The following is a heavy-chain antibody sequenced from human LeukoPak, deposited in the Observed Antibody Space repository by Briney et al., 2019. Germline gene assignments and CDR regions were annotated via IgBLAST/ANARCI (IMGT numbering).Heavy chain of an antibody. CDR1: GGSISSSSYY. CDR2: IYYSGST. J-gene: IGHJ6*03. D-gene: IGHD5-12*01. V-gene: IGHV4-39*02. Sequence: PSETLSLTCTVSGGSISSSSYYWGWIRQPPGTGLEWIGSIYYSGSTYYNPSLKSRVTISVDTSKNQFSLKLSSVTAADTAVYYCARDRAAAVWWLRYSGGYTDYYYYYYMDVWGKGTTVTVSS. CDR3: ARDRAAAVWWLRYSGGYTDYYYYYYMDV.